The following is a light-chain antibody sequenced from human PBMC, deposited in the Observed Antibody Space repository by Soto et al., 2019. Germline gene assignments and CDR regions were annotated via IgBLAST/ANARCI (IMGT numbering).Light chain of an antibody. V-gene: IGKV1-33*01. CDR2: DAS. CDR3: QQVNTYPHT. Sequence: DIQMTQSPSSLSASVGDRVTITCQASQDISNYLNWYQQKPGKAPKLLIYDASNLETGVPSRFSGSGSGTDFTFTISSLQPEDIATYYCQQVNTYPHTFGQGTKLEIK. CDR1: QDISNY. J-gene: IGKJ2*01.